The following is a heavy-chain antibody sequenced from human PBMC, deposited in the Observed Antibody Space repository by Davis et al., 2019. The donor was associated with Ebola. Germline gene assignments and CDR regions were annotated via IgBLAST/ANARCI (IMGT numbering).Heavy chain of an antibody. J-gene: IGHJ4*02. D-gene: IGHD3-3*01. CDR3: ASPTIYQDY. V-gene: IGHV4-39*01. CDR2: IYYSGST. Sequence: GSLRLSCTVSGGSISSSSYYWGWIRQPPGKGLEWIGSIYYSGSTYYNPSLKSRVTISVDTSKNQFSLKLSSVTAADTAVYYCASPTIYQDYWGQGTLVTVSS. CDR1: GGSISSSSYY.